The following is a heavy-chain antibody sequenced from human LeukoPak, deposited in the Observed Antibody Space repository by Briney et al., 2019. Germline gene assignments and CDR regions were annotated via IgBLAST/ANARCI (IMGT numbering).Heavy chain of an antibody. D-gene: IGHD2-15*01. CDR1: GFTFSSYG. V-gene: IGHV3-48*04. CDR3: ARDCGGGSCYGPYDAFDI. J-gene: IGHJ3*02. Sequence: GGSLRLSCAASGFTFSSYGMNWVRQAPGKGLEWVSYISSSGSTIYYADSVKGRFTISRDDAKNSLYLQMNSLRAEDTAVYYCARDCGGGSCYGPYDAFDIWGQGTMVTVSS. CDR2: ISSSGSTI.